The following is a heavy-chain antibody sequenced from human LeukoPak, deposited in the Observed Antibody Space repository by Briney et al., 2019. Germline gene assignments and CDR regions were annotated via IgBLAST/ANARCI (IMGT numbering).Heavy chain of an antibody. CDR3: ARQPYSSSWFDG. V-gene: IGHV4-30-2*01. CDR2: IYHSGST. D-gene: IGHD6-13*01. Sequence: SQTLSLTCAVSGGSISSGGYSWSWIRQPPGKGLEWIGYIYHSGSTYYNPSLKSRVTISVDRSKNQFSLKLSSVTAADTAVYYCARQPYSSSWFDGWGQGTLVTVSS. CDR1: GGSISSGGYS. J-gene: IGHJ4*02.